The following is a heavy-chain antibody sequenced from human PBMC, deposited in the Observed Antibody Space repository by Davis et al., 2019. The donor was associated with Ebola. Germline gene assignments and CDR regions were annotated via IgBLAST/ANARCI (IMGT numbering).Heavy chain of an antibody. J-gene: IGHJ4*02. CDR3: ARFLRLGELSSPPDY. V-gene: IGHV5-10-1*01. CDR2: IDPSDSYT. Sequence: PGGSLRLSCKGSGYSFTSYWISWVRQMPGKGLEWMGRIDPSDSYTNYSPSFQGHVTISTDKSISTAYLQWSSLKASDTAMYYCARFLRLGELSSPPDYWGQGTLVTVSS. D-gene: IGHD3-16*02. CDR1: GYSFTSYW.